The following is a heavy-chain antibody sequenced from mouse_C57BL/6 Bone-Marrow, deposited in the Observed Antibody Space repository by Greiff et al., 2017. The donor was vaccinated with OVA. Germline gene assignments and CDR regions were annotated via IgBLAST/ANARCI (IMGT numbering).Heavy chain of an antibody. Sequence: QVQLQQSGAELARPGASVKLSCKASGYTFTSYGISWVKQRTGQGLEWIGEIYPRSGNTYYNEKFKGKAKLTADKSSSTAYMELRSLTSEDSAVYFCARRDGYCSWFAYWGQGPLVTVSA. V-gene: IGHV1-81*01. CDR2: IYPRSGNT. CDR1: GYTFTSYG. CDR3: ARRDGYCSWFAY. D-gene: IGHD2-3*01. J-gene: IGHJ3*01.